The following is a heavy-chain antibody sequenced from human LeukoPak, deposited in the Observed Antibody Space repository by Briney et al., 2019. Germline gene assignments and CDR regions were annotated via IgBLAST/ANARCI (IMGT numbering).Heavy chain of an antibody. J-gene: IGHJ4*02. CDR2: IWYDGSNK. Sequence: GRSLRLSCAASGFTFSSYGMHWVRQAPGKGLEWVAVIWYDGSNKFYAESVKGRFTISRDNSKNTLYLQMNSLRVEDTAVYYCARDKFGGSSSLIDYWGQGTLVTVSS. CDR1: GFTFSSYG. CDR3: ARDKFGGSSSLIDY. D-gene: IGHD6-13*01. V-gene: IGHV3-33*08.